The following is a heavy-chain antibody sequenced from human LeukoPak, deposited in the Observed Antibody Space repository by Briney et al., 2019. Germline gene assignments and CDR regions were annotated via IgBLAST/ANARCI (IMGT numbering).Heavy chain of an antibody. J-gene: IGHJ4*02. CDR2: IYYSGST. Sequence: PSETLSLTCTVSGGSISSGGYYWSWIRQHPGKGLEGIGYIYYSGSTYYNPSLKSRVTISADTSKNQFSLKLSSVTAADTAVYYCARARSAAGNFDYWGQGTLVTVSS. V-gene: IGHV4-31*03. CDR3: ARARSAAGNFDY. CDR1: GGSISSGGYY. D-gene: IGHD6-13*01.